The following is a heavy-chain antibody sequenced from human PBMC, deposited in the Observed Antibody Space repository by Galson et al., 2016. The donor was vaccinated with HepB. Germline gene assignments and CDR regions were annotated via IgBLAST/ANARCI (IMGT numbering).Heavy chain of an antibody. D-gene: IGHD6-6*01. CDR1: GISVSSTY. CDR2: IDSGSITI. CDR3: VRGWYSNSSPHFDY. Sequence: SLRLSCAVSGISVSSTYMTWVRQAPIKGLEWVSYIDSGSITIYYTDSVKGRFTISRDNAKNSLFLHMNSLRDEDTALYYCVRGWYSNSSPHFDYWGQGALVTVSP. V-gene: IGHV3-48*02. J-gene: IGHJ4*02.